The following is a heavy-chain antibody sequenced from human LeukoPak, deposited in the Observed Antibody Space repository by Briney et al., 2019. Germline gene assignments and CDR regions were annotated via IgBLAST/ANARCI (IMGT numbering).Heavy chain of an antibody. Sequence: GGSLRLSCAASGFTFSSYEMNWLRQAPGKGLEWVSYISSSGSTIYYADSVKGRFTISRDNAKNSLYLQMNSLRAEDTAVYYCARAGSSYYYDSSPGDYWGQGTLVTVSS. V-gene: IGHV3-48*03. D-gene: IGHD3-22*01. CDR1: GFTFSSYE. CDR2: ISSSGSTI. CDR3: ARAGSSYYYDSSPGDY. J-gene: IGHJ4*02.